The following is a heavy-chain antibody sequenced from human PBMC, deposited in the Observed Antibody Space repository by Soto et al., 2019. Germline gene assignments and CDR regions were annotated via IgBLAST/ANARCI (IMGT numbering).Heavy chain of an antibody. CDR2: IYYSGST. V-gene: IGHV4-30-4*01. J-gene: IGHJ4*02. D-gene: IGHD3-22*01. Sequence: SETLSLTCTVPGGSISSDDYYWSWIRQPPGKGLEWIGYIYYSGSTYYNPSLKSRVTISVDTSKNQFSLKLSSVTAADTAVYYCARDGYYDSSGYRFDYWGQGTLVTVSS. CDR3: ARDGYYDSSGYRFDY. CDR1: GGSISSDDYY.